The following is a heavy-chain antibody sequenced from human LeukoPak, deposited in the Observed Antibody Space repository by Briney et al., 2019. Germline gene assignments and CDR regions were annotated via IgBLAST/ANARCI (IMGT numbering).Heavy chain of an antibody. Sequence: SETLSLTCTVSGGSISSYYWSWIRQPPGKGLEWIGYIYYSGSTNYNPSLKSRVTISVDMSKNQFSLKLSSVTAADTAVYYCARGNITMIVVGPMDVWGKGTTVTVSS. CDR2: IYYSGST. V-gene: IGHV4-59*01. CDR1: GGSISSYY. CDR3: ARGNITMIVVGPMDV. D-gene: IGHD3-22*01. J-gene: IGHJ6*03.